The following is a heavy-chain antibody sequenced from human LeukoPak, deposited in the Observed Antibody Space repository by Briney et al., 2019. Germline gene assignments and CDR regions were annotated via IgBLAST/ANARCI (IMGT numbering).Heavy chain of an antibody. J-gene: IGHJ6*02. D-gene: IGHD6-13*01. Sequence: GGSLRLSCAASGFTFDDYAMHGVRQAPGKGLEWVSGINWNSGSIGCADSVKGRFTISRDNAKNSLYLQMNSLRAEDTALYYCAKDIDQLASGGMDVWGQGTTVTVSS. CDR1: GFTFDDYA. CDR3: AKDIDQLASGGMDV. V-gene: IGHV3-9*01. CDR2: INWNSGSI.